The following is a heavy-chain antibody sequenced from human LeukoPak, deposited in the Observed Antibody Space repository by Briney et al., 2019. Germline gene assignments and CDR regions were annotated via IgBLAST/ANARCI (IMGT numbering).Heavy chain of an antibody. CDR3: ARDRSSSWQRPDNWFDP. CDR2: ISYDGSNK. D-gene: IGHD6-13*01. CDR1: GFTFSSYA. V-gene: IGHV3-30-3*01. Sequence: GGSLRLSCAASGFTFSSYAMHWVRQAPGKGLEWVAVISYDGSNKYYADSVKGRFTISRDNSKNTLYLQMNSLRAEDTAVYYCARDRSSSWQRPDNWFDPWGQGTLVTVSS. J-gene: IGHJ5*02.